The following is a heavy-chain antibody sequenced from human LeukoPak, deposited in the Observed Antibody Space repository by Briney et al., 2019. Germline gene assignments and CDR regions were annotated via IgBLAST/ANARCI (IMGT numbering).Heavy chain of an antibody. J-gene: IGHJ1*01. CDR1: GFTFRSHA. D-gene: IGHD1/OR15-1a*01. V-gene: IGHV3-23*01. CDR3: TKDVEHF. Sequence: PGGSLRLSCVGSGFTFRSHAMSWVRQAPEKGLEFVSGIYENGGTTYYADSVRGRFTISRDNSKNTLYLQMNGLRAEDTAVYYCTKDVEHFWGQGTLVTVSS. CDR2: IYENGGTT.